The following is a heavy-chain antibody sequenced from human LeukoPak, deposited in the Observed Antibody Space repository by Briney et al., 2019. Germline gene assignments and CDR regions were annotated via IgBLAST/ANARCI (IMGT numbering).Heavy chain of an antibody. J-gene: IGHJ6*02. CDR2: ISSSSSYI. D-gene: IGHD1-26*01. CDR1: GFTFSDYY. Sequence: GGSLRLSCAASGFTFSDYYMSWIRQAPGKGLEWVSSISSSSSYIYYADSVKGRFTISRDNAKNSLYLQMNSLRAEDTAVYYCARRLSGRPEKYYYGMDVWGQGTTVTVSS. CDR3: ARRLSGRPEKYYYGMDV. V-gene: IGHV3-11*06.